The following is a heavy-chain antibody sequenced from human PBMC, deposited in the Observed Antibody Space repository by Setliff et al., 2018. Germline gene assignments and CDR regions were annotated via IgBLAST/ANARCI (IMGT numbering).Heavy chain of an antibody. J-gene: IGHJ6*04. CDR2: ISHSGAT. V-gene: IGHV4-59*11. D-gene: IGHD3-22*01. Sequence: SETLSLTCTVSGDSMSDHHWSWVRQSPGKGLDWIGYISHSGATRYNPSLKSRVAISIDVSKKQFSLELNSVTPADTAKYYCARLKYYNSGTYWGNWDYYSGMDVWGKGTTVTVSS. CDR3: ARLKYYNSGTYWGNWDYYSGMDV. CDR1: GDSMSDHH.